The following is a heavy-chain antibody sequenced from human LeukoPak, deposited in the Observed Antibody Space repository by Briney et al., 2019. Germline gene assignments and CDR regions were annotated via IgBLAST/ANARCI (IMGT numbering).Heavy chain of an antibody. CDR1: GGTFSSYA. D-gene: IGHD4-17*01. J-gene: IGHJ4*02. CDR2: IIPIFGTA. CDR3: ARDRDYAFDY. Sequence: SVKVSCKATGGTFSSYAISWVRQAPGQGLEWMGGIIPIFGTANYAQKFRGRVTITADESTSAAYMELSSLRSEDTAVYYCARDRDYAFDYWGQGTLVTVSS. V-gene: IGHV1-69*01.